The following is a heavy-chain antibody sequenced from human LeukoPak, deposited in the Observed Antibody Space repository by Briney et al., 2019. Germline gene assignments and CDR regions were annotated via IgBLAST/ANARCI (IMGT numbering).Heavy chain of an antibody. CDR3: ANPSPYYYDLGY. D-gene: IGHD3-22*01. J-gene: IGHJ4*02. Sequence: GASVKVSCKASGYTFTTYYMHWVRQAPGQGLEWMGIINPSGGSTTYAQKFQGRVTITADESTSTAYMELSSLRSEDTAVYYCANPSPYYYDLGYWGQGTLVTVSS. CDR1: GYTFTTYY. V-gene: IGHV1-46*01. CDR2: INPSGGST.